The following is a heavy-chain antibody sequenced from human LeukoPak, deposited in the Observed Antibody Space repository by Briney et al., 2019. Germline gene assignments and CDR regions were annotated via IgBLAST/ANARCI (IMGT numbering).Heavy chain of an antibody. CDR1: GFTFSSYW. CDR3: ARDRDSSGSWEVNFDY. CDR2: ISSSSSYI. V-gene: IGHV3-21*01. D-gene: IGHD6-13*01. J-gene: IGHJ4*02. Sequence: GGSLRLSCAASGFTFSSYWMSWVRQAPGKGLEWVSSISSSSSYIYYADSVKGRFTISRDNAKNSLYLQMNSLRAEDTAVYYCARDRDSSGSWEVNFDYWGQGTLVTVSS.